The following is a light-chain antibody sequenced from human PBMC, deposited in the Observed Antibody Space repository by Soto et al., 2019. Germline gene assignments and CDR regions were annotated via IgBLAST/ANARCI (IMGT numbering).Light chain of an antibody. CDR2: GAS. V-gene: IGKV3-20*01. CDR1: QYISGTY. CDR3: QHYGSSAPIT. Sequence: EIVLTQSPGTLSLSPGDRATLSCRTSQYISGTYLAWYQQRPGQAPRLLIYGASNRATGIPDRFSGGGAGADFTLTISKLEPEDFAVYYCQHYGSSAPITFGPGTKVD. J-gene: IGKJ3*01.